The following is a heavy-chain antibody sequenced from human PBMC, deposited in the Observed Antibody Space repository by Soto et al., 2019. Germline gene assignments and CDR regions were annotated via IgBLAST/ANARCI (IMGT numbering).Heavy chain of an antibody. J-gene: IGHJ4*02. CDR3: ARVGYYDSSGYYYFDY. V-gene: IGHV4-61*05. D-gene: IGHD3-22*01. CDR1: GGSVSSSSYY. Sequence: PSETLSLTCTVSGGSVSSSSYYWGWVRQPPGKGLEWIGYIYHSGSTNYNPSLKSRVTISVDKSKNQFSLKLTSVTAADTAVYYCARVGYYDSSGYYYFDYWGQGTLVTVSS. CDR2: IYHSGST.